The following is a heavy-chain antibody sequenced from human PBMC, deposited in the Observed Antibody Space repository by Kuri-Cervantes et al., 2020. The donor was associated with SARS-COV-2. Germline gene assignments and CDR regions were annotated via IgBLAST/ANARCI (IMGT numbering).Heavy chain of an antibody. J-gene: IGHJ4*02. Sequence: GGSLRLSCAASGFTFSSYGMHWVRQAPGKGLEWVSCISGGGTSSDYSDSVKGRFTISRDNSRNTLYLVMNNLRGEDTAVYFCAKDRDYYSRPPTFHYWGQGAQVTVSS. CDR1: GFTFSSYG. CDR3: AKDRDYYSRPPTFHY. V-gene: IGHV3-NL1*01. CDR2: ISGGGTSS. D-gene: IGHD2-2*01.